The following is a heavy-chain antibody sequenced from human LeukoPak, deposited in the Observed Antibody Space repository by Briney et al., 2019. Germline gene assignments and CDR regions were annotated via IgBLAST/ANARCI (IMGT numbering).Heavy chain of an antibody. CDR2: ISGSSSTI. V-gene: IGHV3-48*02. D-gene: IGHD6-25*01. CDR3: ARDRFYAFDI. CDR1: GFTFRSYA. Sequence: GGSLRLSCAASGFTFRSYAMSWVRQAPGKGLEWISCISGSSSTIYYADSMKGRFTISRDNAKNSLYLQMNSLRDEDTAVYFCARDRFYAFDIWGQGTMVTVSS. J-gene: IGHJ3*02.